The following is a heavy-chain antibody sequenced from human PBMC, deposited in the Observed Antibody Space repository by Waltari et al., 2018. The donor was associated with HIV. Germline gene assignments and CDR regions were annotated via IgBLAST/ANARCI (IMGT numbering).Heavy chain of an antibody. CDR2: IWSDGYNK. D-gene: IGHD3-16*01. J-gene: IGHJ3*02. CDR1: GFTSSSYG. Sequence: QVYLMESGVGVVKPGGSLKLTGAATGFTSSSYGMHWVRQAPGKGLEWVAVIWSDGYNKFYADSVRGRFTFSRDNSKYTLSLQMNSLRAEDTALYYCVKERGPFNGFDIWGQGTMVTVSS. V-gene: IGHV3-33*06. CDR3: VKERGPFNGFDI.